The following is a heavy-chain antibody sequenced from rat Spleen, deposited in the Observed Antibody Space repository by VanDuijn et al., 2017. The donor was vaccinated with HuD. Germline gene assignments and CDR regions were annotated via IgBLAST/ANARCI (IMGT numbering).Heavy chain of an antibody. CDR2: ISYEGNTA. V-gene: IGHV5-22*01. J-gene: IGHJ2*01. CDR1: GFTFSNYD. Sequence: EVQLVESGGGLVQPGRSLKLSCAASGFTFSNYDMAWVRQTPTKGLEWVASISYEGNTAFYADSVKGRFTISRDNAKSTLYLQVDSLRSEDTATYYCAREAGIPFHYFDYWGQGVMVTVSS. D-gene: IGHD1-4*01. CDR3: AREAGIPFHYFDY.